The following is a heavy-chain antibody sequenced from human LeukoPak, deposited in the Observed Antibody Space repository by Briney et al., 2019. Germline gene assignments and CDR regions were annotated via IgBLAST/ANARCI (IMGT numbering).Heavy chain of an antibody. D-gene: IGHD3-3*01. Sequence: PGGSLRLSCAASGFTFSSYAMSWVRQAPGKGLEWVLAISGSGGSTYYADSVKGWFTISRDNSKNTLYLQMNSLRAEDTAVYYCAKDRSDYTDYWGQGTLVTVSS. CDR2: ISGSGGST. J-gene: IGHJ4*02. CDR1: GFTFSSYA. V-gene: IGHV3-23*01. CDR3: AKDRSDYTDY.